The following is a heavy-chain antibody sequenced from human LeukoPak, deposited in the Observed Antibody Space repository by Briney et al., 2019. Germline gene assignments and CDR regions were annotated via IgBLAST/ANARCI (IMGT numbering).Heavy chain of an antibody. CDR2: LYGGGHGR. V-gene: IGHV3-23*01. J-gene: IGHJ4*02. D-gene: IGHD1-1*01. Sequence: GGSLRLSCIASGFPFGDFAMGWVRQAPGKGLEWVSGLYGGGHGRVYTDSVRGRFTVSRDNSEIPLYLQMNSLRAEDTAIYYCAKFEGALTHNYCFDYWGQGTLVTVSS. CDR3: AKFEGALTHNYCFDY. CDR1: GFPFGDFA.